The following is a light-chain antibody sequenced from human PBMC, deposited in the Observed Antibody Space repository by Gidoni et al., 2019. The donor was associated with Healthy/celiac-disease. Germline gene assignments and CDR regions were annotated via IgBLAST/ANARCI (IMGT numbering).Light chain of an antibody. J-gene: IGKJ5*01. V-gene: IGKV3-11*01. CDR1: QSVSSY. Sequence: EIVLTQSPATLSLSPGERATLSCRASQSVSSYLAWYQQTPGQAPRLLIYDASNRATGIPARFSGSGSGTDFTLTISSLEPEDFAVYYCQQRSNWPITFXQXTRLESK. CDR3: QQRSNWPIT. CDR2: DAS.